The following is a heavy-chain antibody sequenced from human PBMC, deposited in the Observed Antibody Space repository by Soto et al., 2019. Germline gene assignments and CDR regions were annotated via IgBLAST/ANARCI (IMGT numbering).Heavy chain of an antibody. CDR2: IIPIFGTA. CDR1: GGTFSSYA. J-gene: IGHJ4*02. Sequence: SVKVSCKASGGTFSSYAISWVRQAPGQGLEWMGGIIPIFGTANYAQKFQGRVTITADESTSTAYMELGSLRSEDTAVYYCARSYDFWSGYYNYWGQGTLVTVSS. D-gene: IGHD3-3*01. CDR3: ARSYDFWSGYYNY. V-gene: IGHV1-69*13.